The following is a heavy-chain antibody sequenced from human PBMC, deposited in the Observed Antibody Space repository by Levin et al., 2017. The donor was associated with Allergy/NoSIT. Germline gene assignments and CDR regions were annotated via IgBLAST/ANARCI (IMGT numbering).Heavy chain of an antibody. Sequence: HGESLKISCKGSGYSFTSYWISWVRQMPGKGLEWMGRIDPSDSYTNYSTSFQGHVTISADKSISTAYLQWSSLKASDTAMYYCARLIYSSGWFDYWGQGTLVTVSS. V-gene: IGHV5-10-1*01. D-gene: IGHD6-19*01. J-gene: IGHJ4*02. CDR2: IDPSDSYT. CDR1: GYSFTSYW. CDR3: ARLIYSSGWFDY.